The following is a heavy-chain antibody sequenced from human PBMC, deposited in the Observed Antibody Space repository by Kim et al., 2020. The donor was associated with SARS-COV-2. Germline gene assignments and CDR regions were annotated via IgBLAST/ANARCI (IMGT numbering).Heavy chain of an antibody. Sequence: GGSLRLSCAASGFTFSGYDMHWVRQAPGKGLEWVALISTDGGNTNYAGSVKGRFTISRDNSKKTLYLQMNSLTTEDTAVYYCAKDRNSGANLLDLWGQGTLVTVAS. CDR1: GFTFSGYD. CDR2: ISTDGGNT. J-gene: IGHJ4*02. V-gene: IGHV3-30*18. CDR3: AKDRNSGANLLDL.